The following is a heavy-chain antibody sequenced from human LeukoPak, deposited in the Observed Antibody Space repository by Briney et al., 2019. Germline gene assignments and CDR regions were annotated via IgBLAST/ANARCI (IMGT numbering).Heavy chain of an antibody. Sequence: PGGSLRLSCAASGFTFSNYAMSWVRQAPGKGLKWVSSLSISGTTYYADSVKGRFTISRDNSKNTLFLQMSGLRAEDTAVYFCAKRDTRGLSYFDYWGQGTLVTVSS. D-gene: IGHD2-2*01. CDR3: AKRDTRGLSYFDY. CDR2: LSISGTT. J-gene: IGHJ4*02. CDR1: GFTFSNYA. V-gene: IGHV3-23*01.